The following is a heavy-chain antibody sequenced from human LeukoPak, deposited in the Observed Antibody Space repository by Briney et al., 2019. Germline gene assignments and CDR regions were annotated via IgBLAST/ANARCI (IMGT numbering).Heavy chain of an antibody. D-gene: IGHD3-3*01. CDR3: ARTDSHYYFDY. J-gene: IGHJ4*02. CDR2: IYYSGST. V-gene: IGHV4-30-4*08. Sequence: SETLSLTCTVSGGSISSGDYYWSWIRQPPGKGLEWIGYIYYSGSTYYNPSLKSRVTISVETSKNQFSLKLSSVTAAGTAVYYCARTDSHYYFDYWGQGTLVTVSS. CDR1: GGSISSGDYY.